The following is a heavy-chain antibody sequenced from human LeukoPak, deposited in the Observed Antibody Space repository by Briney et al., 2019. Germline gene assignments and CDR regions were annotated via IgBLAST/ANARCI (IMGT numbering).Heavy chain of an antibody. D-gene: IGHD6-13*01. Sequence: SETLSLTCTVSGGSISSYYWSWIRQPPGKGLEWIGYIYYSGTTNYNPSLKSRVTISVDTSKDQFSLKLSPVTAADTAVYYCARGVYIAAAQYGYWGQGTLVTVSS. CDR3: ARGVYIAAAQYGY. V-gene: IGHV4-59*01. CDR1: GGSISSYY. CDR2: IYYSGTT. J-gene: IGHJ4*02.